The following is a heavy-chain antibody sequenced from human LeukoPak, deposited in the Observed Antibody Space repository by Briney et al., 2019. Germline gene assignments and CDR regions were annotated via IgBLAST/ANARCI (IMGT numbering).Heavy chain of an antibody. V-gene: IGHV4-39*01. CDR1: GGSMSSRSHY. J-gene: IGHJ6*03. CDR3: ARHMVWITNFYYYMDV. D-gene: IGHD3-10*01. Sequence: PSETLSLTCTVSGGSMSSRSHYWGWIRQPPGKGLEWIGSIDYSGSTYYNPSLGSRVTISVDTSKNQFSLKLTSVTAADTAVHYCARHMVWITNFYYYMDVWGKGTTVTVSS. CDR2: IDYSGST.